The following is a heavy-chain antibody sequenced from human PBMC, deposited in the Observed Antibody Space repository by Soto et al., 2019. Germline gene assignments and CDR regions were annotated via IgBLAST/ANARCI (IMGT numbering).Heavy chain of an antibody. D-gene: IGHD3-10*01. J-gene: IGHJ4*02. V-gene: IGHV3-23*01. Sequence: PGGSLRLSCAASGFTFGHSAMSWVRQAPGKGLEWVAAISGTGGAAYYADSVKGRFTISRDNSRNTLFLQMNSLRVDDTAIYHCAKPEEVVRGFDFWGPGTLVTVSS. CDR2: ISGTGGAA. CDR1: GFTFGHSA. CDR3: AKPEEVVRGFDF.